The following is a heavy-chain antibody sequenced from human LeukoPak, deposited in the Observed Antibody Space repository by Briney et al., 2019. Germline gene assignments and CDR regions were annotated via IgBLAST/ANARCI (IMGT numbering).Heavy chain of an antibody. D-gene: IGHD4-17*01. CDR1: GFTFSSYW. V-gene: IGHV3-74*01. CDR2: INSDGSST. Sequence: GWSLGLACAASGFTFSSYWMHWVRQAPGKGLVWVSRINSDGSSTSYADSVKGRFTISRDNAKNTLYLQMNSLRAEDTAVYYCARVLNYGDYYFDYWGQGTLVTVSS. CDR3: ARVLNYGDYYFDY. J-gene: IGHJ4*02.